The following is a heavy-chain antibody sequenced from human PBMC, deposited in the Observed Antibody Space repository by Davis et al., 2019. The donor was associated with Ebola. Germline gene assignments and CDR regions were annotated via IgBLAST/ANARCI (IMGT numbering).Heavy chain of an antibody. J-gene: IGHJ6*02. CDR3: VRPSYYYYGMDV. CDR2: IDPSDSYT. Sequence: GESLKISCKGSGYSFTCYWISWVRQMPGKGLEWMGRIDPSDSYTNYSPSFQGHVTISADKSISTAYLQWSSLKASDTAMYYCVRPSYYYYGMDVWGQGTTVTVSS. V-gene: IGHV5-10-1*01. CDR1: GYSFTCYW.